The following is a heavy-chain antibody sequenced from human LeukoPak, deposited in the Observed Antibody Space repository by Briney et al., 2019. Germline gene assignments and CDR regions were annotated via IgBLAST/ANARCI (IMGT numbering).Heavy chain of an antibody. CDR1: GGSFSSYY. Sequence: PSETLSLTCAVYGGSFSSYYWSWIRQPPGKGVEWIGEINHSGSTNYNPSLKSRVTISVDTSKNQFSLKLSSVTATDTAVYYCARGYDSSGYLYGYWGQGTLVTVSS. D-gene: IGHD3-22*01. J-gene: IGHJ4*02. CDR2: INHSGST. CDR3: ARGYDSSGYLYGY. V-gene: IGHV4-34*01.